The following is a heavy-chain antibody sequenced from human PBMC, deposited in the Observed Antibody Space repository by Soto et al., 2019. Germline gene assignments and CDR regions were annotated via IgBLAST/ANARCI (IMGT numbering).Heavy chain of an antibody. Sequence: GGSLRLSCAASGFTFNTYPMSWVRQAPGKGLEWVSAITLSGGSTYFADSVKGRFTISRDNSKNTLYLQMSSLRAEDTAVYYCARYCGGGTCYYAFDMWGQGTMVTVSS. CDR2: ITLSGGST. V-gene: IGHV3-23*01. CDR3: ARYCGGGTCYYAFDM. D-gene: IGHD2-15*01. J-gene: IGHJ3*02. CDR1: GFTFNTYP.